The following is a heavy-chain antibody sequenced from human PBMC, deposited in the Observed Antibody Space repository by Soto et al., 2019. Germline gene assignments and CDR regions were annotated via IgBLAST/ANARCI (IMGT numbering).Heavy chain of an antibody. V-gene: IGHV1-3*05. CDR1: GYTFTNYA. CDR2: INAGNGNT. CDR3: ARVSGYYFLDY. J-gene: IGHJ4*02. D-gene: IGHD5-12*01. Sequence: QVQLVQSGAEEKKPGASVKVSCKASGYTFTNYAMHWVRQAPGQRLEWMGWINAGNGNTKYSQKFQGRVTITSDTSASTAYMELSSLRSEDTGVYYCARVSGYYFLDYWGQGTLVTVSS.